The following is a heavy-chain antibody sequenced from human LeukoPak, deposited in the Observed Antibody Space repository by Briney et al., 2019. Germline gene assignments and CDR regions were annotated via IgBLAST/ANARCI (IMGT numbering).Heavy chain of an antibody. D-gene: IGHD5-18*01. J-gene: IGHJ4*02. CDR3: AKRGYSYGSDY. CDR2: ISYDGSNK. Sequence: GGSLRLSCAASGFTFSSHGMHWVRQAPGKGLEWVAVISYDGSNKYYADSVKGRFTISRDNSKNTLYLQMNSLRAEDTAVYYCAKRGYSYGSDYWGQGTLVTVSS. V-gene: IGHV3-30*18. CDR1: GFTFSSHG.